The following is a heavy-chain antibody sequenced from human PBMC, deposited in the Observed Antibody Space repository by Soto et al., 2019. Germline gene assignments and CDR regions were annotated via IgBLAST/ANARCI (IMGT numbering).Heavy chain of an antibody. CDR1: GYTFTSYG. CDR3: ARDQSYCTNGVCYSQPAFSYYYYGMDV. V-gene: IGHV1-18*01. D-gene: IGHD2-8*01. Sequence: ASVKVSCKASGYTFTSYGISWVRQAPGQGLEWMGWISAYNGNTNYAQKLQGRVTMTTDTSTSTAYMELRSLRSDDTAVYYCARDQSYCTNGVCYSQPAFSYYYYGMDVWGQGSPGHRLL. J-gene: IGHJ6*02. CDR2: ISAYNGNT.